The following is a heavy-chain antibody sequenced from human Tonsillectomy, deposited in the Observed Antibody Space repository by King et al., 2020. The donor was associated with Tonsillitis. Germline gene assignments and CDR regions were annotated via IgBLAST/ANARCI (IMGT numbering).Heavy chain of an antibody. Sequence: VQLVESGGGVVQPGRPLRLSCAASGFTFSNYGMHWVRQAPGKGLEWVAVISYDGSNKSYADSVKGRFTISRDNSKNTLYLQMNNLRAEDTAVYYCAKDPYYGSGSPNWFDPWGQGTLVTVSS. CDR1: GFTFSNYG. CDR3: AKDPYYGSGSPNWFDP. J-gene: IGHJ5*02. D-gene: IGHD3-10*01. CDR2: ISYDGSNK. V-gene: IGHV3-30*18.